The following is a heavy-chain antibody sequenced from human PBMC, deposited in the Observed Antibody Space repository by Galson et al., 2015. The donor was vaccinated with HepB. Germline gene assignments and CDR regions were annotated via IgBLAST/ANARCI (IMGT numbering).Heavy chain of an antibody. CDR3: ARDQGYAFDI. CDR1: GFTFRSYS. Sequence: SLRLSCAASGFTFRSYSMNWVRQAPGKGLEWVSYIRSTSSTMYQIWYADSVKGRVTISRDNAENSLHLQMDSLRAEDTAVYFCARDQGYAFDIWGQGTMVTVSS. CDR2: IRSTSSTM. V-gene: IGHV3-48*01. J-gene: IGHJ3*02.